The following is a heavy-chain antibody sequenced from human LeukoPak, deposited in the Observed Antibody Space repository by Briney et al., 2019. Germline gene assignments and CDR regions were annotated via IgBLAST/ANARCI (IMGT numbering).Heavy chain of an antibody. CDR1: GGSISSYY. Sequence: SETLSLTCTVSGGSISSYYWSWIRQPPGKGLEWIGYIYYSGSTNYNPSLKSRVTISVDTSKNQFSLELSSVTAADTAVYYCASRNYYGSGSYYIYWGQGTLVTVSS. J-gene: IGHJ4*02. CDR3: ASRNYYGSGSYYIY. D-gene: IGHD3-10*01. V-gene: IGHV4-59*01. CDR2: IYYSGST.